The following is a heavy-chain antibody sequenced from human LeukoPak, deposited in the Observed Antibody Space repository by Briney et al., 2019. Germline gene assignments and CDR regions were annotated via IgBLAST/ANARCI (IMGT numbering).Heavy chain of an antibody. D-gene: IGHD2-2*01. CDR2: ISGSGGST. CDR3: AKDLHTSHCCLPFDY. Sequence: PGGSLRLSCTVSGFTFSSYAMSWVRQAPGVGLEWISSISGSGGSTYYADSVKGRFTISRDNSKNTLSLQMNSLRAEDTAVYYCAKDLHTSHCCLPFDYWGQGTLVTVSS. J-gene: IGHJ4*02. V-gene: IGHV3-23*01. CDR1: GFTFSSYA.